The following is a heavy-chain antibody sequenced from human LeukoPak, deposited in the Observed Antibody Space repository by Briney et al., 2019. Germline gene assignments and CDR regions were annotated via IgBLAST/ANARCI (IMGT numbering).Heavy chain of an antibody. CDR1: GFTFNNYY. CDR2: ISSSSSFI. Sequence: GGSLRLSCEASGFTFNNYYMTWVRQASGKGLEWVASISSSSSFISYLDSVKGRFTISRDNAKNSLFLEMNSLRADDTAVYFCARDPRPSGVSAFDVWGQGTMLTVSS. D-gene: IGHD2-21*01. CDR3: ARDPRPSGVSAFDV. J-gene: IGHJ3*01. V-gene: IGHV3-21*01.